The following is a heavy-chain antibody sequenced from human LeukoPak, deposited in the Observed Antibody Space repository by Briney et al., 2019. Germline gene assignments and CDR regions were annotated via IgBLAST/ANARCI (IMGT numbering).Heavy chain of an antibody. J-gene: IGHJ4*02. CDR1: GLTVSNNY. CDR2: NSGGST. D-gene: IGHD5/OR15-5a*01. CDR3: AKGGLSRAGLDF. V-gene: IGHV3-53*01. Sequence: PGGSLRLSCAVSGLTVSNNYMSWVRQAPGKGLEWVSVNSGGSTYYADSVKGRFTISRDNSKNTVYLQMNSLRAEDTAVYYCAKGGLSRAGLDFWGQGTLVTVSS.